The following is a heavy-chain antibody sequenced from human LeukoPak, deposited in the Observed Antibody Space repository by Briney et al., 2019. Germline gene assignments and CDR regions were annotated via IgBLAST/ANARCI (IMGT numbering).Heavy chain of an antibody. J-gene: IGHJ1*01. CDR3: ARDDSSSSGYFQH. D-gene: IGHD6-13*01. CDR1: GGSISSGGYY. CDR2: IYHSGST. V-gene: IGHV4-30-2*01. Sequence: SETLSLTCTVSGGSISSGGYYWSWIRQPPGKGLEWIGYIYHSGSTYYNPSLKSRVTISVDRSKNQFSLKLSSVTAADTAVYYCARDDSSSSGYFQHWGQGTLVTVSS.